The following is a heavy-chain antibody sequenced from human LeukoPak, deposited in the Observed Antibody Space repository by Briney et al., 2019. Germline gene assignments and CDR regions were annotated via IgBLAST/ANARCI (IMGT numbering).Heavy chain of an antibody. V-gene: IGHV3-23*01. D-gene: IGHD4-23*01. Sequence: GGSLRLSCAASGFTFSSYAMSWVRQAPGKGLEWVSAISGSGGSTYYADSVKGRFTISRDNSKNTLYLQMNSLRADDTAVYYCAKDRNYGGNSGAFDIWGQGTMVTVSS. J-gene: IGHJ3*02. CDR2: ISGSGGST. CDR1: GFTFSSYA. CDR3: AKDRNYGGNSGAFDI.